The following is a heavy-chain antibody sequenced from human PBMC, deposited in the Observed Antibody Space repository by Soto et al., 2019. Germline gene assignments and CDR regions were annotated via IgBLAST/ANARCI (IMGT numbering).Heavy chain of an antibody. J-gene: IGHJ4*02. V-gene: IGHV4-38-2*01. D-gene: IGHD3-22*01. CDR3: ARSDYFDSSAYSV. Sequence: PSETLSLTCGVSGFSISSGYYWGWVRQPPGKGLEWIGTIYHSGSTFYNPSLKSRLTISXXXXXXQXSXKXXXVTAXDTAVYYCARSDYFDSSAYSVWGQGTLVTVSS. CDR2: IYHSGST. CDR1: GFSISSGYY.